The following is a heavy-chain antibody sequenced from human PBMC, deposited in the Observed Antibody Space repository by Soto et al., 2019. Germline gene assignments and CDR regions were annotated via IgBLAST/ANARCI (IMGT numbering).Heavy chain of an antibody. Sequence: ASVKVSCKASGYTFTGYYMHWVRQAPGQGLEWMGWINPNSGGTNYAQKFQGRVTMTRDTSISTAYMELSRLRSDDTAVYYCAGGIVVVPAATVGLDVWGQGTTVTV. CDR1: GYTFTGYY. J-gene: IGHJ6*02. CDR2: INPNSGGT. CDR3: AGGIVVVPAATVGLDV. V-gene: IGHV1-2*02. D-gene: IGHD2-2*01.